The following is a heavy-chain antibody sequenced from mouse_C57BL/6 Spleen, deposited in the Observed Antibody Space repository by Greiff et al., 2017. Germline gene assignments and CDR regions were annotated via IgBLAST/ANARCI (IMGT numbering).Heavy chain of an antibody. Sequence: QVQLQQPGAELVMPGASVKLSCKASGYTFTSYWLHWVKQRPGQGLEWIGEIDPSDSYPNYNQTFKGKSTLTVDKSSSTAYMQLSSLTSEDSAVYYCARSGSSYWYFDVRGTGTTGAVAS. J-gene: IGHJ1*03. CDR3: ARSGSSYWYFDV. D-gene: IGHD1-1*01. V-gene: IGHV1-69*01. CDR1: GYTFTSYW. CDR2: IDPSDSYP.